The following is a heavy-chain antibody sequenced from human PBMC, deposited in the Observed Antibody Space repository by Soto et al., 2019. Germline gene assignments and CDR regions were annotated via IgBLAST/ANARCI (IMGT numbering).Heavy chain of an antibody. Sequence: QVPLQQGGAGLLKPSETLSLTCAVYGGSFSGYFWSWIRQPPGKGLEWIGEINHSGTANYNPSLKSRVTTSVDKSKRQVSLNLSLVTAADTAVYYCARPSAYFISHTFDIWGEGTMGTVSS. CDR1: GGSFSGYF. V-gene: IGHV4-34*01. CDR2: INHSGTA. J-gene: IGHJ3*02. CDR3: ARPSAYFISHTFDI. D-gene: IGHD2-2*01.